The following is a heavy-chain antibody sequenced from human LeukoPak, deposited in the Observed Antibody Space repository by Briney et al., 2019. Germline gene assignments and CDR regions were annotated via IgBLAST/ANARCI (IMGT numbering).Heavy chain of an antibody. CDR1: GFTFSSYE. V-gene: IGHV3-23*01. D-gene: IGHD5-12*01. Sequence: GGSLRLSCAASGFTFSSYEMNWVRQAPGKGLEWVSAISGSGGSTYYADSVKGQFTISRDNSKNTLYLQMNSLRAEDTAVYYCAKVVNGWLRSPFDYWGQGTLVTVSS. CDR3: AKVVNGWLRSPFDY. CDR2: ISGSGGST. J-gene: IGHJ4*02.